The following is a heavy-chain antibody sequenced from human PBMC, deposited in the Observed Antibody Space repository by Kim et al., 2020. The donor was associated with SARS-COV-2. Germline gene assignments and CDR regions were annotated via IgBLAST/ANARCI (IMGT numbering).Heavy chain of an antibody. CDR1: GGSISSSNW. V-gene: IGHV4-4*02. J-gene: IGHJ4*02. Sequence: SETLSLTCAVSGGSISSSNWWSWVRQPPGKGLEWIGEIYHSGSTNYNPSLKSRVTISVDKSKNQFSLKLSSVTAADTAVYYCARGRVYSSSWTSDYWGQGTLVTVSS. CDR3: ARGRVYSSSWTSDY. CDR2: IYHSGST. D-gene: IGHD6-13*01.